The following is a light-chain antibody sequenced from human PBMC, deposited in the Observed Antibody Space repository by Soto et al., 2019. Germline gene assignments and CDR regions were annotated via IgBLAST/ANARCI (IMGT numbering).Light chain of an antibody. CDR1: QSVSRH. CDR2: DAS. V-gene: IGKV3-11*01. CDR3: QQRNNWPPVT. J-gene: IGKJ4*01. Sequence: EIVLTQSPATLSLSPGERATLSCRASQSVSRHLAWYQQKPGQAPRLLIYDASNRATGIPARFSGSGSGTDFTLTISSLEPEDFTVYYCQQRNNWPPVTFGGGTKVEIK.